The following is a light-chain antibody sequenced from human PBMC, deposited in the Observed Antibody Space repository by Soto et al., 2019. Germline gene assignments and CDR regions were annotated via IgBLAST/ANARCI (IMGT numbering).Light chain of an antibody. CDR3: HPSHCIRRT. CDR2: AAS. J-gene: IGKJ4*01. V-gene: IGKV1-39*01. Sequence: SQKSLSISALSASVEERVTITFRASQSISSYLNWYQQKPGKAPKLLIYAASFLQSGVPSRFSGSGSVLDVNLAIRSMPAVEASTYNRHPSHCIRRTVGGGTKVDIK. CDR1: QSISSY.